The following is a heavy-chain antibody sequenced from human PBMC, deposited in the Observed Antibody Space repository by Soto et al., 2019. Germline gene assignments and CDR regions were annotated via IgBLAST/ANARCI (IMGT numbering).Heavy chain of an antibody. D-gene: IGHD5-12*01. CDR2: ISYDGSNK. CDR3: AKLEYSGYGRGSYYGMDV. CDR1: GFTFSSYG. V-gene: IGHV3-30*18. J-gene: IGHJ6*02. Sequence: PGGSPRLSCAASGFTFSSYGMHWVRQAPGKGLEWVAVISYDGSNKYYADSVKGRFTTSRDNSKNTLYLQMNSLRAEDTAVYYCAKLEYSGYGRGSYYGMDVWGQGTTVTVSS.